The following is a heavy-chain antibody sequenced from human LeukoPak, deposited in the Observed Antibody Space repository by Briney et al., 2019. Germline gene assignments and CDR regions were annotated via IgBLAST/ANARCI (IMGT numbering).Heavy chain of an antibody. J-gene: IGHJ4*02. D-gene: IGHD2/OR15-2a*01. CDR1: GASVSTSH. Sequence: SETLSLTCVVSGASVSTSHWNWIRQLPGKGLEWIGWLSYTGKTDYNPSLASRVTISLGTSKNQVSLKLRSVTAADTAVYYCSEGYFEPFDHWGQGTLVTVSS. V-gene: IGHV4-59*02. CDR3: SEGYFEPFDH. CDR2: LSYTGKT.